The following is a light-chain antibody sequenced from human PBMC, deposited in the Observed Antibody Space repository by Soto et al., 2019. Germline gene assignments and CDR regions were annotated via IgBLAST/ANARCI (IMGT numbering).Light chain of an antibody. Sequence: DIQMTQSPSSVSASVGDRVTITCRASQGIRSWLAWYQQKPGKAPKLLIYAASNLQRGVTSRFSGSGSETVFTLTISSLQPEDFATYYCQQGNSFPPTFGQGTKVDIK. J-gene: IGKJ1*01. CDR3: QQGNSFPPT. CDR2: AAS. CDR1: QGIRSW. V-gene: IGKV1-12*01.